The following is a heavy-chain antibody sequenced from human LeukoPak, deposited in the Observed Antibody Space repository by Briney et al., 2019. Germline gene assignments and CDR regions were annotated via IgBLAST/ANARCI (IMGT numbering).Heavy chain of an antibody. D-gene: IGHD3-10*01. CDR1: GFTFSSYS. CDR3: ASTERLLWFGEYY. V-gene: IGHV3-21*04. J-gene: IGHJ4*02. CDR2: ISSSSSYI. Sequence: GGSLRLSCAASGFTFSSYSMNWVRQAPGKGLEWVSSISSSSSYIYYADSVKGRFTISRDNSKNTLYLQMNSLRAEDTAVYYCASTERLLWFGEYYWGQGTLVTVSS.